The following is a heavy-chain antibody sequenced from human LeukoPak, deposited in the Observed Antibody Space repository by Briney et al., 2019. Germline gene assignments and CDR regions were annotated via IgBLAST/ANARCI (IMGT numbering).Heavy chain of an antibody. CDR3: ATEIPGTCYFPY. J-gene: IGHJ4*02. CDR1: GHGFTNYF. Sequence: ASVKVSCKASGHGFTNYFIHWVRQAPGQGTEWMGLINPSGGGTTYARKFQGRVTMTRDTSTGTVYMELSSLTSDDTAVYYRATEIPGTCYFPYWGQGTRVTVSS. CDR2: INPSGGGT. D-gene: IGHD1-1*01. V-gene: IGHV1-46*01.